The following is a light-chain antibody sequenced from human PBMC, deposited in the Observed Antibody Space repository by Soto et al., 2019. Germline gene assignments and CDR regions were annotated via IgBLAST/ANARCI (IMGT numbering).Light chain of an antibody. Sequence: QSVLTQPASVSGSPGQSITFSCTGTSSDVGGYNYVSWYQHHAGKAPRLMIYASSNRPSGVSHRFSGSRSGNTASLTISGLQAEDEADYYCSSYTSGTTLYVFGTGTKVTVL. CDR2: ASS. J-gene: IGLJ1*01. V-gene: IGLV2-14*01. CDR1: SSDVGGYNY. CDR3: SSYTSGTTLYV.